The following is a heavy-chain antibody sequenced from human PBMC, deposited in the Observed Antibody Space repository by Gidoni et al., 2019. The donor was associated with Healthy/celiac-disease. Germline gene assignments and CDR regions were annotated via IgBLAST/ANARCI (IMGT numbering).Heavy chain of an antibody. CDR3: AKDFEHIVVADAFDI. CDR2: ISGSGGST. J-gene: IGHJ3*02. D-gene: IGHD2-21*01. V-gene: IGHV3-23*01. Sequence: EVQLLESGGGLVQHGGSLRLSCAAYGFTFSSYAMSWVRQATGKGLEWVSAISGSGGSTYYADSVKGRFTISRDNSKNTLYLQMNSLRAEDTAVYYCAKDFEHIVVADAFDIWGQWTMVTVSS. CDR1: GFTFSSYA.